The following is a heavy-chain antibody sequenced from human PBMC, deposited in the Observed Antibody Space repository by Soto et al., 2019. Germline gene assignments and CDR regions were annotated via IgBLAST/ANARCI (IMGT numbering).Heavy chain of an antibody. J-gene: IGHJ4*02. V-gene: IGHV3-30*18. Sequence: QVQLVESGGGVVQPGRSLRLSCAASGFTFSSYGMHWVRQAPGKGLEWVAVISYDGSNKYYADSVKGRFTISRDNSKNTLYLQMNSLRAEDTAEYYCANGLRFSDAGTTDPPYFDYWGQGTLVTVSS. CDR2: ISYDGSNK. CDR1: GFTFSSYG. CDR3: ANGLRFSDAGTTDPPYFDY. D-gene: IGHD1-7*01.